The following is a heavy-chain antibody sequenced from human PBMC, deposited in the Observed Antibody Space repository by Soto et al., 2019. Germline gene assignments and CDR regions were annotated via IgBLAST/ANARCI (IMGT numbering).Heavy chain of an antibody. J-gene: IGHJ6*02. V-gene: IGHV4-59*01. D-gene: IGHD3-10*01. CDR3: ARARITMVREVIKYNMDV. CDR1: GGSISTYY. CDR2: TYNSGST. Sequence: SETLSLTCTVSGGSISTYYWSWIRRPPGKGLEWIGYTYNSGSTHSNPSLQSRVTISVDTSKNQFSLKLSSVTAADTAIYYCARARITMVREVIKYNMDVWGQGTTVTVSS.